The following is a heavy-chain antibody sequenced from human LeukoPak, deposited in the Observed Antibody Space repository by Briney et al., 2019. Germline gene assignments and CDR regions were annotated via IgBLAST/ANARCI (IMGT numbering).Heavy chain of an antibody. J-gene: IGHJ6*03. D-gene: IGHD3-3*01. CDR3: ARLNYDFWSGYFHYMDV. Sequence: PGGSLRLSCAASGFTFSSYAMSWVRQAPGKGLEWVSAISGSGGSTYYADSVKDRFTISRDNSKNTLYLQMNSLRAEDTAVYYCARLNYDFWSGYFHYMDVWGKGTTVTVSS. CDR1: GFTFSSYA. CDR2: ISGSGGST. V-gene: IGHV3-23*01.